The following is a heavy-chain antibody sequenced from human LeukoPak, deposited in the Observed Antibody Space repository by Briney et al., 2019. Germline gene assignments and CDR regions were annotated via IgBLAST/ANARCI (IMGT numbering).Heavy chain of an antibody. V-gene: IGHV4-34*01. J-gene: IGHJ6*03. CDR3: ARGANIAVAGTPFYYYYHMDV. CDR2: INHSGST. D-gene: IGHD6-19*01. Sequence: SETLSLTCAVYGGSFSGYYWSWIRQPPGKGLEWIGEINHSGSTNYNPSLKSRVTISVDTSKNQFSLKLSSVTAADTAGYYCARGANIAVAGTPFYYYYHMDVWGKGATVTVSS. CDR1: GGSFSGYY.